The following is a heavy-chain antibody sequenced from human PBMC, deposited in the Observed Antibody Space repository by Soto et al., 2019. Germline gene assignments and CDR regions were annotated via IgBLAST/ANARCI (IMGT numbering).Heavy chain of an antibody. CDR2: IYPGDSDT. D-gene: IGHD6-19*01. CDR1: GYSFTSYW. CDR3: ASQSSSGWWPLIGYYYYGMDV. V-gene: IGHV5-51*01. Sequence: GESLKISCKGSGYSFTSYWIGWVRQIPGKSLEWMGIIYPGDSDTRYSPSFQGQVTISADKSISTAYLQWSSLKASDTAMYYCASQSSSGWWPLIGYYYYGMDVWGQGTTVTVSS. J-gene: IGHJ6*02.